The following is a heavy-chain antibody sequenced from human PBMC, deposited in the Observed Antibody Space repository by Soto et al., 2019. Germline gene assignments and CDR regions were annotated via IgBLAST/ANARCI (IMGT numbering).Heavy chain of an antibody. J-gene: IGHJ4*02. Sequence: LRLSCAASGFSFSSFVMNWVRQAPGKGLEWVSSVSATGATTYSADSVKGRFTISRDNSKNTLFLQMTNLRADDTGVYFCAKQSYSNSLDYWGQGTVVTVSS. CDR3: AKQSYSNSLDY. CDR1: GFSFSSFV. CDR2: VSATGATT. V-gene: IGHV3-23*01. D-gene: IGHD4-4*01.